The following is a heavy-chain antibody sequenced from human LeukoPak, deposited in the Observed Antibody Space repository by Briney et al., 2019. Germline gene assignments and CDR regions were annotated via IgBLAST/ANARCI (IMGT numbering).Heavy chain of an antibody. J-gene: IGHJ4*02. CDR1: GFTFSSYA. Sequence: GGSLRLSXAASGFTFSSYAMSWVRQTPGKGLEWVSAISGSGGSTYYADSVKGRFTISRDNSKNTLYLQMNSLRAEDTAVYYCAKVLRFLEWFRNNYFDYWGQGTLVTVSS. V-gene: IGHV3-23*01. CDR3: AKVLRFLEWFRNNYFDY. CDR2: ISGSGGST. D-gene: IGHD3-3*01.